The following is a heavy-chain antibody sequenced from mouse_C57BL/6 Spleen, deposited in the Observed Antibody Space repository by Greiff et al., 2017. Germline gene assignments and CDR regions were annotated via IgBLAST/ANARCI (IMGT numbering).Heavy chain of an antibody. J-gene: IGHJ3*01. D-gene: IGHD1-1*01. CDR2: IDPETGGT. CDR3: TRSRGSSLAWFAY. V-gene: IGHV1-15*01. CDR1: GYTFTDYE. Sequence: QVQLQQSGAELVRPGASVTLSCKASGYTFTDYEMHWVKQTPVHGLEWIGAIDPETGGTAYNQKFKGKAILTADTSSSTAYLELRSLTSEDSAVYYCTRSRGSSLAWFAYWGQGTLVTVSA.